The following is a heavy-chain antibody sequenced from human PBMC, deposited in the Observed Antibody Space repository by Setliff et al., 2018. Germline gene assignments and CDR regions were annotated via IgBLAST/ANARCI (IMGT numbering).Heavy chain of an antibody. CDR3: ARVLFHCSSTSCYLDAFDI. Sequence: SETLSLTCTVSGGSISSGSYYWGWIRQPPGKGLEWIGSIYYSGSTYYNPSLKSRVTISVDTSKNQFSLKLSSVTAADTAVYYCARVLFHCSSTSCYLDAFDIWGQGTMVTVSS. V-gene: IGHV4-39*01. J-gene: IGHJ3*02. CDR2: IYYSGST. D-gene: IGHD2-2*01. CDR1: GGSISSGSYY.